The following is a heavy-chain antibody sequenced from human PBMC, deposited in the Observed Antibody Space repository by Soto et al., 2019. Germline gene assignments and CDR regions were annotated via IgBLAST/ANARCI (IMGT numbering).Heavy chain of an antibody. D-gene: IGHD6-19*01. CDR3: ARDGRSSGWYGLKY. Sequence: PGGSLRLSFAASGFTFSSYSMNWVRQAPGKGLEWVSYISSSSSTIYYADSVKGRFTISRDNAKNSLYLQMNSLRAEDTAVYYCARDGRSSGWYGLKYWGQGTLVTVSS. CDR1: GFTFSSYS. CDR2: ISSSSSTI. J-gene: IGHJ4*02. V-gene: IGHV3-48*01.